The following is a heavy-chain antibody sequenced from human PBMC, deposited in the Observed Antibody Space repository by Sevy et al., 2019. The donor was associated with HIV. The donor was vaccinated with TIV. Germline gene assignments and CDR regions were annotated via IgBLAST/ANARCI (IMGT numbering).Heavy chain of an antibody. V-gene: IGHV3-7*01. Sequence: GGSLRLSCVVSGFTFSRHYMTWVRQAPGKGLEWVANIKQDGTGEYYVDSVKGRFTISRDNAKNSLYLQMNSLRAEDTAVYYCARGSGWLTDYWGQGTLVTVSS. CDR2: IKQDGTGE. CDR1: GFTFSRHY. CDR3: ARGSGWLTDY. D-gene: IGHD6-19*01. J-gene: IGHJ4*02.